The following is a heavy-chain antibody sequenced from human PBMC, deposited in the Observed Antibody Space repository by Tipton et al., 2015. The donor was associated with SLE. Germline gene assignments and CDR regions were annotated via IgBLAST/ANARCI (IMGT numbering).Heavy chain of an antibody. CDR1: GGSIHTGGYY. CDR3: ARAPLPGVAAAGTIEYFDY. V-gene: IGHV4-31*03. J-gene: IGHJ4*02. CDR2: IYYNGST. Sequence: TLSLTCTVSGGSIHTGGYYWNWIRQHPGEGLEWIGYIYYNGSTYYNPSLKSRVTISIETSKRHFSLKLNSVTAADTAVYFCARAPLPGVAAAGTIEYFDYWGQGTLVSVSS. D-gene: IGHD6-13*01.